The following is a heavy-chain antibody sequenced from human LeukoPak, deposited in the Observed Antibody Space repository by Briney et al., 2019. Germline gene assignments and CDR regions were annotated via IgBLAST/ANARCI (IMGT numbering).Heavy chain of an antibody. CDR3: ASAGSDTMRGY. CDR1: GFTFKNYA. V-gene: IGHV3-23*01. Sequence: GGSLRLSCVASGFTFKNYAMTWVRQAPGKGLEWVSGISGSGDTTYYADSGKGRFTISRDNSKNTLYLQMTNPRADDTAVYYCASAGSDTMRGYWGQGTPVTVSS. CDR2: ISGSGDTT. J-gene: IGHJ4*02. D-gene: IGHD3-22*01.